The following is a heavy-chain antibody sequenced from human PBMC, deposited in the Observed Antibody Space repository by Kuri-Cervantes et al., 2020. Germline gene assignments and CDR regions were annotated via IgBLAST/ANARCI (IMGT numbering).Heavy chain of an antibody. D-gene: IGHD6-13*01. CDR3: ARDLSGIAAAGSYFQH. V-gene: IGHV3-33*01. CDR1: GFTFSSYG. J-gene: IGHJ1*01. CDR2: IWYDGSNK. Sequence: GESLKISCAASGFTFSSYGMHWVRQAPGKGLEWVAVIWYDGSNKYYADSVKGRFTIYRDNSKNTLYLQMNSLRAEDTAVYYCARDLSGIAAAGSYFQHWGQGTLVTVSS.